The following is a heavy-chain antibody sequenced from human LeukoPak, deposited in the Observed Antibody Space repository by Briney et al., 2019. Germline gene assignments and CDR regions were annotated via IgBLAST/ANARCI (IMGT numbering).Heavy chain of an antibody. CDR2: ISYDGSNK. CDR3: ARAVIGPDY. D-gene: IGHD3-16*02. CDR1: GFTFSSYA. Sequence: GRSLRLSCAASGFTFSSYAMHWVRQAPGKGLERVAVISYDGSNKYYADSVKGRFTISRDNSKNTLYLQMNSLRAEDTAVYYCARAVIGPDYWGQGTLVTVSS. V-gene: IGHV3-30*04. J-gene: IGHJ4*02.